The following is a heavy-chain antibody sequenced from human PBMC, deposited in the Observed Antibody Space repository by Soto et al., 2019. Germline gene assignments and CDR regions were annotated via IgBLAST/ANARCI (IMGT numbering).Heavy chain of an antibody. CDR3: VRYNWPLFDD. V-gene: IGHV4-34*01. CDR1: GGSLSGSF. CDR2: ISHTGSA. Sequence: SETLSLTCAVYGGSLSGSFWTWVRQFPGRGLEWIGEISHTGSAKYRSSLNGRVTISLDTSKNQFSLNLKSLTAADTAVYYCVRYNWPLFDDWGQGRLVTVAS. J-gene: IGHJ4*02. D-gene: IGHD1-20*01.